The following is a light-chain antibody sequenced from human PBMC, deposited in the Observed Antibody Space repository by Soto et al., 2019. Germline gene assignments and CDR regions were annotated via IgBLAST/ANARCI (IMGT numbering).Light chain of an antibody. Sequence: QSVLTQPPSASGTPGQRVTISCSGSSSNIGSDTVNWYQQLPGTAPKLLIHRSNQRPSGVPGRFSGSKSGTSASLAISGLQSEDEADYYYASWDASLNGWVFGGGTKLTVL. CDR2: RSN. CDR1: SSNIGSDT. CDR3: ASWDASLNGWV. J-gene: IGLJ3*02. V-gene: IGLV1-44*01.